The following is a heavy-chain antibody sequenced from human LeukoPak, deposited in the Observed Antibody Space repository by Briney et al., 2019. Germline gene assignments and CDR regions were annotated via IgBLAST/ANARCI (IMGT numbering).Heavy chain of an antibody. CDR2: FDPEAGET. Sequence: ASVKVSCKASRGTFTNHAISWVRQAPGKGLEWMGGFDPEAGETIYAQKFQGRVTMTEDTSTDTAYMELNSLRSDDTAVYYCATDPAETVPAAKGPRGDYCYGMDVWGQGTTVTVSS. CDR1: RGTFTNHA. D-gene: IGHD2-2*01. V-gene: IGHV1-24*01. J-gene: IGHJ6*02. CDR3: ATDPAETVPAAKGPRGDYCYGMDV.